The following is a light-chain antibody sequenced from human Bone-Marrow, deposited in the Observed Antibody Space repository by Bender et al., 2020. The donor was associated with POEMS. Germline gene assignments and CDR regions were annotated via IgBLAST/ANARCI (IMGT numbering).Light chain of an antibody. J-gene: IGLJ2*01. V-gene: IGLV2-11*01. CDR1: RSDVGAYDS. CDR3: CSFAGGPSFI. CDR2: DVS. Sequence: QSALTQPRPVSGSPGQSVTIFCTATRSDVGAYDSVAWYQRRPRNAPKLLIFDVSARPSGVPRRFSGSKSADTASLTISGLQPGDEADYYCCSFAGGPSFIFGGGTKVPVL.